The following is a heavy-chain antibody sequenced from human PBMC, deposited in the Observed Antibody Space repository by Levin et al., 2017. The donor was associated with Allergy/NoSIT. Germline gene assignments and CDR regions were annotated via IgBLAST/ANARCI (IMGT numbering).Heavy chain of an antibody. J-gene: IGHJ5*02. CDR1: GYSFTSYW. CDR3: ARADVDYDYIWGSYRQSWFDP. Sequence: GESLKISCKGSGYSFTSYWIGWVRQMPGKGLEWMGIIYPGDSDTRYSPSFQGQVTISADKSISTAYLQWGSLKASDTAMYYCARADVDYDYIWGSYRQSWFDPWGQGTLVTVSS. V-gene: IGHV5-51*01. CDR2: IYPGDSDT. D-gene: IGHD3-16*02.